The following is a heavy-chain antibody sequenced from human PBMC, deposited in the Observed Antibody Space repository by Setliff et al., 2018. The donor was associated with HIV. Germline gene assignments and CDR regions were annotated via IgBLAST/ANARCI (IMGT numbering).Heavy chain of an antibody. D-gene: IGHD4-17*01. Sequence: ASVKVSCKASEYTFTRNAMHWVRQAPGQRLEWMGWINTVNGNTKYSQKFQGRVTITRDTSASTVYMELSSLRSGDTAVYYCARDLNSGDYPHWFDPWGQGTLVTVS. CDR1: EYTFTRNA. V-gene: IGHV1-3*04. CDR2: INTVNGNT. CDR3: ARDLNSGDYPHWFDP. J-gene: IGHJ5*02.